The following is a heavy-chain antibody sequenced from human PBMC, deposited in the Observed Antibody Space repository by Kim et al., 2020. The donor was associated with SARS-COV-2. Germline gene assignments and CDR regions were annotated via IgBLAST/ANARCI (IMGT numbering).Heavy chain of an antibody. J-gene: IGHJ4*02. Sequence: NYNPSLKSRVTIAVDTSKDQFSLKLSSVTAADTAVYYCARAPYGDYYFDYWGQGTLVTVSS. D-gene: IGHD4-17*01. V-gene: IGHV4-34*01. CDR3: ARAPYGDYYFDY.